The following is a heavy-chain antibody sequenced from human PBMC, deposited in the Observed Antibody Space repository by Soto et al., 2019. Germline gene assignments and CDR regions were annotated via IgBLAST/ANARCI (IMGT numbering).Heavy chain of an antibody. V-gene: IGHV1-8*01. J-gene: IGHJ5*02. CDR2: MNPNSGET. CDR1: GYTFTDYD. D-gene: IGHD2-15*01. CDR3: ARVAVAARPRWYNWFDP. Sequence: QEQLVQSGAEVKKPGASVKVSCKTSGYTFTDYDINWVRQATGQGLEWIGRMNPNSGETGYAHKFQGRVTMTRSPSLNTAYLELSSLRSEDTAVYYCARVAVAARPRWYNWFDPWGQGTLVTVSS.